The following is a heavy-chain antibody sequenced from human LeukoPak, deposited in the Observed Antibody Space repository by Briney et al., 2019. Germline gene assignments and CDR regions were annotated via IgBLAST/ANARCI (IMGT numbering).Heavy chain of an antibody. J-gene: IGHJ4*02. D-gene: IGHD2-15*01. Sequence: GGSLRLSCAASGFTFSSSGMHWVRQAPGKGLEWVAVIWSDGSKEYYADSVKGRFSISRDNSRNTVYVQVNSLRAEDTAIYYCARVFCTGGSCYGPFDYWGQGTLVTVSS. CDR2: IWSDGSKE. CDR3: ARVFCTGGSCYGPFDY. V-gene: IGHV3-33*01. CDR1: GFTFSSSG.